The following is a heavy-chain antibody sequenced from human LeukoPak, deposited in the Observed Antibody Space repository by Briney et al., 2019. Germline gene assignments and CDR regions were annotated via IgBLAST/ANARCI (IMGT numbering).Heavy chain of an antibody. D-gene: IGHD6-19*01. CDR1: GYSISSGYY. J-gene: IGHJ4*02. CDR3: ASAIAVAGAFDY. V-gene: IGHV4-38-2*01. CDR2: IYHSGST. Sequence: SETLSLTCAVSGYSISSGYYWGWIRQPPGKGLEWIGSIYHSGSTYYNPSLKSRVTISVDTPKNQFSLKLSSVTAADTAVYYCASAIAVAGAFDYWGQGTLVTVSS.